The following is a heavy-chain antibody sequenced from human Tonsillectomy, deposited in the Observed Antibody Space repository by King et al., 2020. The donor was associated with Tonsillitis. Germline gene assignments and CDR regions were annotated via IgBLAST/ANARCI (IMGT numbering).Heavy chain of an antibody. CDR1: GFTFSSYG. D-gene: IGHD5-18*01. CDR2: ISYDGSNK. CDR3: AKDRRIQLWSTAPYYFDY. V-gene: IGHV3-30*18. J-gene: IGHJ4*02. Sequence: VQLVESGGGVVQPGRSLRLSCAASGFTFSSYGMHWVRQAPGKGLEWVAVISYDGSNKYYADSVKGRFTISRDNSKNTPYLQMNSLRAEDTAVYYCAKDRRIQLWSTAPYYFDYWGQGTLVTVSS.